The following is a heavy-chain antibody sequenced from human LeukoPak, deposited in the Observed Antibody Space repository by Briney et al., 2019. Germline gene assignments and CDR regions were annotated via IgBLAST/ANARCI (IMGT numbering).Heavy chain of an antibody. J-gene: IGHJ4*02. D-gene: IGHD1-20*01. CDR3: ARHGGGYARAKRYNWNAGLVY. Sequence: SETLSLTCTVSGGSISSYYWSWIRQPPGKGLEWIGYIYYSGSTNYNPSLKSRVTISVDTSKNQFSLKLRSVTAEDTAVYYCARHGGGYARAKRYNWNAGLVYWGQGTLVTVSS. V-gene: IGHV4-59*08. CDR1: GGSISSYY. CDR2: IYYSGST.